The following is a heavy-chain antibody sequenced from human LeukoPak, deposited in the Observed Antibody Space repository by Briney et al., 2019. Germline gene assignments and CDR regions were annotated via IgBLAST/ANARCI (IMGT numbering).Heavy chain of an antibody. J-gene: IGHJ3*02. Sequence: ASVKVSCKASGYTFTSYYMHWVRQAPGQGLEWMGIINPSGGSTSYAQKFQGRVTMTRDMSTSTVYMELSSLRSEDTAVYYCARSSLVVTGAFDIWGQGTMVTVSS. CDR1: GYTFTSYY. D-gene: IGHD2-21*02. CDR2: INPSGGST. CDR3: ARSSLVVTGAFDI. V-gene: IGHV1-46*01.